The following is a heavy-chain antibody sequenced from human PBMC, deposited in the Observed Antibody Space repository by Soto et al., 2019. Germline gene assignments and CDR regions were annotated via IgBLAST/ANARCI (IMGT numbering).Heavy chain of an antibody. Sequence: AVKVSCKASGGTFSSYAINWVRQAPGQGLEWMGGIIPIFGTANYAQKFQGRVTITADESTSTAYMELSSLRSEDTAGYYCARGWELQNWFDPWGQGTLVTVSS. CDR1: GGTFSSYA. CDR2: IIPIFGTA. J-gene: IGHJ5*02. CDR3: ARGWELQNWFDP. V-gene: IGHV1-69*13. D-gene: IGHD1-26*01.